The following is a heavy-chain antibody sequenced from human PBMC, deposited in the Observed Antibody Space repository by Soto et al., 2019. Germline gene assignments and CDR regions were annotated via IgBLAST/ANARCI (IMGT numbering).Heavy chain of an antibody. V-gene: IGHV3-23*01. J-gene: IGHJ5*02. CDR3: GKGLRFLGPGFDP. D-gene: IGHD3-3*01. CDR2: ISGSGGST. CDR1: GFTFSSYG. Sequence: GGSLRLSCAAAGFTFSSYGIHWVRQAPGKGLEWVSAISGSGGSTYYADSVKGRFTISRDNSKNTLYLQMNSLRAEDTAVYYCGKGLRFLGPGFDPRGQGPLVTVSS.